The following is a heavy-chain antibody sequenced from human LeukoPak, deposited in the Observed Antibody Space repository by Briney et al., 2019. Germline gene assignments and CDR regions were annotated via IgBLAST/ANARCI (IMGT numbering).Heavy chain of an antibody. V-gene: IGHV4-59*01. D-gene: IGHD4-11*01. CDR2: IYYSGST. CDR3: ARATTVSRNWFDP. CDR1: GGSISSYY. J-gene: IGHJ5*02. Sequence: SETLSLTCTVSGGSISSYYWSWIRQPPGKGLEWIGYIYYSGSTNYNPSLKSRVTISVDTSKNQFSLNLISVTAADTAVYYCARATTVSRNWFDPWGQGTLVTVSS.